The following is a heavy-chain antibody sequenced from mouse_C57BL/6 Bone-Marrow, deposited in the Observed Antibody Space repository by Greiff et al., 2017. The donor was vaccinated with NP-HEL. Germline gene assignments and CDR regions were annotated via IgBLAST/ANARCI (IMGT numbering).Heavy chain of an antibody. D-gene: IGHD2-4*01. CDR3: ARWGLPLLGWFAY. CDR1: GYTFTSYW. J-gene: IGHJ3*01. V-gene: IGHV1-55*01. Sequence: QVQLQQPGAELVKPGASVKMSCKASGYTFTSYWITWVKQRPGQGLEWIGDIYPGSGSTKYNEKFKSKATLTVDTSSSTAYMQLSSLTSEDSAVYYCARWGLPLLGWFAYWGQGTLVTVSA. CDR2: IYPGSGST.